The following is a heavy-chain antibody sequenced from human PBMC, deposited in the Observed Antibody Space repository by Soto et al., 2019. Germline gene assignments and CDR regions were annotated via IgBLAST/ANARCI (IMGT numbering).Heavy chain of an antibody. J-gene: IGHJ6*02. V-gene: IGHV3-33*01. CDR3: ARVSSDYYGMDV. Sequence: QVQLVESGGGVVQPGRSLRLSCVASESMFGSYGMYWVRQAPGKGLEWVEVIWYDGSIKHYADSVKGRFTISRDNSKNTLQLQMNSLRAEDTAVYYCARVSSDYYGMDVWGQGTAVIVSS. D-gene: IGHD3-22*01. CDR1: ESMFGSYG. CDR2: IWYDGSIK.